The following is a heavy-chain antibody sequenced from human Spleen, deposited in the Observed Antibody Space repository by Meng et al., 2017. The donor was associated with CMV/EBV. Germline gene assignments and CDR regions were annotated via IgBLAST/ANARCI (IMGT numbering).Heavy chain of an antibody. CDR2: IGSGGDT. CDR1: GFTFSSYD. CDR3: AIVNFGVVGYAFDI. J-gene: IGHJ3*02. D-gene: IGHD3-3*01. Sequence: GGSLRLSCAACGFTFSSYDMHWVRQATGKGLEWVSAIGSGGDTCHPGSVKGQFTISRENARKSLYLQMNSPRAGDTAVYYCAIVNFGVVGYAFDIWGQGTMVTVSS. V-gene: IGHV3-13*03.